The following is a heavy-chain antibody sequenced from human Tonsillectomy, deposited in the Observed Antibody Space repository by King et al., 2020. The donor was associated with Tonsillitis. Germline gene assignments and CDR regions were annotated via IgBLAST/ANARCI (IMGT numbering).Heavy chain of an antibody. Sequence: QLVQSGGDLVQPGGSLRLSCAASGFTFSSYWMSWVRQAPGKGLEWVANIKQDGSEKYYVDSVKGRFTISRDNAKNSLYLQMNSLRAEDTAGYYCAAYSSRHYYYYYGMDVWGQGTTVTVSS. CDR3: AAYSSRHYYYYYGMDV. CDR2: IKQDGSEK. CDR1: GFTFSSYW. V-gene: IGHV3-7*01. D-gene: IGHD6-13*01. J-gene: IGHJ6*02.